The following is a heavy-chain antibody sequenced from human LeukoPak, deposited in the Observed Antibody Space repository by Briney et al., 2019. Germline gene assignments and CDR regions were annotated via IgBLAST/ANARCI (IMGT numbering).Heavy chain of an antibody. CDR2: ISGSGSST. CDR1: RFTFSSNT. D-gene: IGHD1-26*01. Sequence: GGSLRLSCAASRFTFSSNTMSWVRQAAGKGLEWVSGISGSGSSTYYADSVKGRFTISRDNSKNTLHLQMNSLRVEDTAVYYCAKEVSGSYSPTDYWGQGTLVTVSS. CDR3: AKEVSGSYSPTDY. J-gene: IGHJ4*02. V-gene: IGHV3-23*01.